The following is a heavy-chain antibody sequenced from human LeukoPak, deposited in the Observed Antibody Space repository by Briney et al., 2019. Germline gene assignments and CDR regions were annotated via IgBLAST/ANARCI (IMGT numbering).Heavy chain of an antibody. CDR2: ISSSSSTI. D-gene: IGHD3-10*01. V-gene: IGHV3-48*01. J-gene: IGHJ3*02. CDR3: AKDTEYYYGSGSAFDI. Sequence: PGGSLRLSCAASGFTFSSYSMNWVRQAPGKGLEWVSYISSSSSTIYYADSVKGRFTISRDNAKNSLYLQMNSLRAEDTAVYYCAKDTEYYYGSGSAFDIWGQGTMVTVSS. CDR1: GFTFSSYS.